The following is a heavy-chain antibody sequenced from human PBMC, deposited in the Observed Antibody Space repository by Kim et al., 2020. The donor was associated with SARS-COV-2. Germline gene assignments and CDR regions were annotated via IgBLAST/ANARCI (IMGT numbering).Heavy chain of an antibody. D-gene: IGHD6-19*01. J-gene: IGHJ6*02. CDR2: ISWNSGTI. CDR3: AKGRVAGSDTSYYYALDV. CDR1: GFTFDDYA. Sequence: GGSLRLSCAASGFTFDDYAMNWVRQAPGKGLEWVSGISWNSGTIDYVDSVRGRFTISRDNARKSLFLQMNSLRPEDMALYYCAKGRVAGSDTSYYYALDVWGQGTTVIVS. V-gene: IGHV3-9*03.